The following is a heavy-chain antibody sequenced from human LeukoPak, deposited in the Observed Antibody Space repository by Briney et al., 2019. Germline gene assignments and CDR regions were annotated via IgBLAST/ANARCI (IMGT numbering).Heavy chain of an antibody. CDR1: GFTFSSYG. Sequence: GGSLRLSCAASGFTFSSYGMHWVRQAPGKGLEWVAFIRYDGSNKYYADSVKGRFTISRDNSKNTLYLQTNSLRAEDTAIYYCAKDRAWGAFAYWGQGTLVTVSS. CDR2: IRYDGSNK. J-gene: IGHJ4*02. V-gene: IGHV3-30*02. CDR3: AKDRAWGAFAY. D-gene: IGHD1-26*01.